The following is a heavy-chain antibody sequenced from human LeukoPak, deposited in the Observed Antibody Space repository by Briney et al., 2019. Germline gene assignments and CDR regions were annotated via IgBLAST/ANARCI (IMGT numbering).Heavy chain of an antibody. J-gene: IGHJ3*02. Sequence: SGTLSLTCTVSGVSISSYYWSGVRQPPGKGLEWIGGNYYIRSTNYNPSLKSRVTISVDTSKNQFSLKLSSVTAADTAVYYCARGETVVTPQAAFDIWGQGTMVTVSS. CDR1: GVSISSYY. CDR2: NYYIRST. D-gene: IGHD4-23*01. V-gene: IGHV4-59*01. CDR3: ARGETVVTPQAAFDI.